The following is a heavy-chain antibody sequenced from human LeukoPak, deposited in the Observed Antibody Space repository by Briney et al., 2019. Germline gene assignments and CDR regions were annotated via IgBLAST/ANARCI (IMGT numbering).Heavy chain of an antibody. CDR3: AKTPDSRYCSSTSCYNWFDP. Sequence: PGGSLRLSCAASGITFSNAWMSWVRQAPGKGLEWVSAISGSGGSTYYADSVKGRFTISRDNSKNTLYLQMNSLRAEDTAVYYCAKTPDSRYCSSTSCYNWFDPWGQGTLVTVSS. CDR1: GITFSNAW. V-gene: IGHV3-23*01. J-gene: IGHJ5*02. D-gene: IGHD2-2*01. CDR2: ISGSGGST.